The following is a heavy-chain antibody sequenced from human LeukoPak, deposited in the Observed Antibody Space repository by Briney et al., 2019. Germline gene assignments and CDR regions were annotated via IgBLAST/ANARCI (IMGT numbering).Heavy chain of an antibody. J-gene: IGHJ3*02. D-gene: IGHD3-22*01. CDR3: ANRPGYYYDSSGYAFDI. Sequence: GGSLRLSCAASGFTFSSYAMSWVRQAPGKGVEWVSAISGSGGSTYYADSVKGRFAISRDNSKNTLYLQMNSLRAEDTAVYYCANRPGYYYDSSGYAFDIWGQGTMVTVSS. CDR1: GFTFSSYA. CDR2: ISGSGGST. V-gene: IGHV3-23*01.